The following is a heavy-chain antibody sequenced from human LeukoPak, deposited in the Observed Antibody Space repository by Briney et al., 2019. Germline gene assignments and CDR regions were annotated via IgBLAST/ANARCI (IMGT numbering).Heavy chain of an antibody. Sequence: GGSLRLSCAASGFTFRSYSMNWVRQAPGKGLEWVSSISRSSSYIYYTDSLKGRFTISRDNAKNSLHLQMNSLRAEDTAVYYCARDTNSSSGVDYWGQGTLVTVSS. D-gene: IGHD6-13*01. CDR1: GFTFRSYS. V-gene: IGHV3-21*01. CDR3: ARDTNSSSGVDY. J-gene: IGHJ4*02. CDR2: ISRSSSYI.